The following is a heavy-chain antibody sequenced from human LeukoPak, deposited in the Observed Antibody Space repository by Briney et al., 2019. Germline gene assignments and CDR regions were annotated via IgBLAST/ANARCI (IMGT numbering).Heavy chain of an antibody. Sequence: GGSLRLSCAASGFAFSSYGMHWVRQAPGKGLEWVAVIWYDGSNKYYADSVKGRFTISRDNSKNMLYPQMSSLRPEDTAVYYCVKLLVEMRVLLPYFDYWGQGTLVTVSS. J-gene: IGHJ4*02. V-gene: IGHV3-30*02. CDR1: GFAFSSYG. CDR3: VKLLVEMRVLLPYFDY. D-gene: IGHD2-15*01. CDR2: IWYDGSNK.